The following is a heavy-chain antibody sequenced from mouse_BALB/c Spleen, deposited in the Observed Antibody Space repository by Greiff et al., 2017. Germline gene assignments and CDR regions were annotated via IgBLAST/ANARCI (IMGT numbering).Heavy chain of an antibody. J-gene: IGHJ2*01. D-gene: IGHD3-3*01. Sequence: QVHVKQPGAELVKPGASVKLSCKASGFTFTSYWMHWVKQRPGQGLEWIGEINPSNGRTNYNEKFKSKATLTVDKSSSTAYMQLSSLTSEDSAVYYCARSGQPGFFDYWGQGTTLTVSS. CDR1: GFTFTSYW. V-gene: IGHV1S81*02. CDR3: ARSGQPGFFDY. CDR2: INPSNGRT.